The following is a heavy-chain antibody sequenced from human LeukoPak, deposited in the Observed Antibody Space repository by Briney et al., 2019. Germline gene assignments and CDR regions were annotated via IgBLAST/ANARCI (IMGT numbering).Heavy chain of an antibody. J-gene: IGHJ4*02. CDR1: GGSMNNDY. D-gene: IGHD6-13*01. CDR3: ARTPPRYSSTWSLGYFDY. CDR2: IHDSGTT. V-gene: IGHV4-59*01. Sequence: SETLSLTCSVSGGSMNNDYWSWIRQPPGKGLEWIAYIHDSGTTNYNPSLKSRVTISVDTSKNQFSLQLNSVTAADTAVYYCARTPPRYSSTWSLGYFDYWGQGTLVTVSS.